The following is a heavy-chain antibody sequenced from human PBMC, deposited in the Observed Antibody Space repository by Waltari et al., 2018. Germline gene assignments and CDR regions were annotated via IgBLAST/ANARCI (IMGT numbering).Heavy chain of an antibody. V-gene: IGHV1-8*01. Sequence: QVQLVHSGAEVKKPGASVKVACKASGYTFTSHDTDWVRQATAKGLERKGGMNPNSGNTGCEQKFQGRVTMTADNSTSKAQREVSSVGTEDTALSYCARDPDLFD. CDR1: GYTFTSHD. J-gene: IGHJ2*01. CDR2: MNPNSGNT. CDR3: ARDPDLFD.